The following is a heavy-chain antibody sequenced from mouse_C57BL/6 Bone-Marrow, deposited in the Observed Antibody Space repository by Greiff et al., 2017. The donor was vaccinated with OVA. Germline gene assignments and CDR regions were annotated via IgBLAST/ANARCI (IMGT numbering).Heavy chain of an antibody. CDR2: ISYDGSN. Sequence: EVQLQESGPGLVKPSQSLSLTCSVTGYSITSGYYWNWIRQFPGNKLEWMGYISYDGSNNYNPSLKNRISITRDTSKNQFFLKLNSVTTEDTATYYCARDKLWLRMDYWGQGTSVTVSS. CDR3: ARDKLWLRMDY. J-gene: IGHJ4*01. D-gene: IGHD2-2*01. CDR1: GYSITSGYY. V-gene: IGHV3-6*01.